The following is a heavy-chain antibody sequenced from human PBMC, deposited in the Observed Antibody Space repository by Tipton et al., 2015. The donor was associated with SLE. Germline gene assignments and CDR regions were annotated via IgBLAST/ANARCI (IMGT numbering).Heavy chain of an antibody. CDR2: INHSGST. CDR1: GGSFSGYY. D-gene: IGHD1-26*01. CDR3: ARNGGSYYMYFNL. J-gene: IGHJ2*01. V-gene: IGHV4-34*01. Sequence: TLSLTCAVYGGSFSGYYWSWIRQPPGKGLEWIGEINHSGSTNYNPSLKSRVTISVDTSKNQFSLKLSSVTAADTGVVYCARNGGSYYMYFNLWGRGTLVTVSS.